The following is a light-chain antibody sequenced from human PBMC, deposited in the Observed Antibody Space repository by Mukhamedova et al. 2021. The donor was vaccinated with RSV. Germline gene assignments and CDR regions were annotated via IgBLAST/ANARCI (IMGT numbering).Light chain of an antibody. CDR3: LQHNTYPLT. V-gene: IGKV1-17*01. J-gene: IGKJ4*01. CDR2: AAS. Sequence: WYQRRVHGKAPKRLIYAASTLQSGVPSRFSGSASGTEFTLIIASLQPEDFATYYCLQHNTYPLTFGGGTKVEI.